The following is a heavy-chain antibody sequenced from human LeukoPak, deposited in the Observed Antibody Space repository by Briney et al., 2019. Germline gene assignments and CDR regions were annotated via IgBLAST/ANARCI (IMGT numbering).Heavy chain of an antibody. J-gene: IGHJ4*02. V-gene: IGHV3-20*04. CDR3: ARGLGAPDS. D-gene: IGHD1-26*01. CDR1: GFTFDHYA. Sequence: GGSLRLSCGASGFTFDHYALTWVRQAPGKGLEWVSAINWDGRSPRYADPVKGRFTISRDTAKNSLYLQMDSLRAEDTALYYCARGLGAPDSWGQGTLVTVS. CDR2: INWDGRSP.